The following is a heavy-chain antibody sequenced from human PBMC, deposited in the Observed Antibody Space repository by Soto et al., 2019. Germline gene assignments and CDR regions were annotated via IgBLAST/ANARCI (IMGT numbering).Heavy chain of an antibody. CDR1: GYTFTDFG. Sequence: ASVKVSCKASGYTFTDFGISWVRLAPGQGLEWMGWVSAYNGNTNSAQKFQGRVVMTTDTSTSTAYMELRSLRSADTAVYYCARDGSLQWLVEVDAFDIWGQGTMVTVSS. J-gene: IGHJ3*02. CDR3: ARDGSLQWLVEVDAFDI. V-gene: IGHV1-18*01. CDR2: VSAYNGNT. D-gene: IGHD6-19*01.